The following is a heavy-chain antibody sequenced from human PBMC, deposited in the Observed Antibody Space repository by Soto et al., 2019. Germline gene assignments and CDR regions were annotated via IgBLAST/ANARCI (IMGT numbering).Heavy chain of an antibody. Sequence: QVQLVQSGAEVKKPGSSVKVSCKASGGTFSSYAISWVRQAPGQGLEWMGGIIPIFGTANYAQKFQGRVTITADEYTSTAYMELSSLRSEDTAVYYCARADCSGGSCADYYYGMDVWGQGTTVTVSS. CDR1: GGTFSSYA. CDR2: IIPIFGTA. V-gene: IGHV1-69*01. D-gene: IGHD2-15*01. J-gene: IGHJ6*02. CDR3: ARADCSGGSCADYYYGMDV.